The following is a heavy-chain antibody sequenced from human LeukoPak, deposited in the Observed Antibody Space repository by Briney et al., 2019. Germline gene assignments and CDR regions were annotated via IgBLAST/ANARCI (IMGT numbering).Heavy chain of an antibody. D-gene: IGHD5/OR15-5a*01. CDR3: ARLGCVYHLYFLYL. J-gene: IGHJ5*02. V-gene: IGHV4-59*08. Sequence: PSETLSLTCTVCGGSIKSYYWSGLRQPPGKGLEWIGYISYSGSTNYNPSLKSRVTISVEKSKNQFSLKQSFVTASCTAVYLCARLGCVYHLYFLYLWGQGTLVTVSS. CDR2: ISYSGST. CDR1: GGSIKSYY.